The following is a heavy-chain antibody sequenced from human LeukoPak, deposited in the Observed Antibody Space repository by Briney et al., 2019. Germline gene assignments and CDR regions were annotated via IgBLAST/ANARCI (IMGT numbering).Heavy chain of an antibody. CDR2: ISSSGAAS. Sequence: GGSLRLSCAASGFTFSNYEMNWVRQAPGKGLEWVSYISSSGAASYYADSVKGRFTISRDNAKNTLYLQMNSLGAADTAVYYCVRALGDYWGQGDYWGQGTLVTVSS. V-gene: IGHV3-48*03. CDR1: GFTFSNYE. J-gene: IGHJ4*02. D-gene: IGHD3-16*01. CDR3: VRALGDYWGQGDY.